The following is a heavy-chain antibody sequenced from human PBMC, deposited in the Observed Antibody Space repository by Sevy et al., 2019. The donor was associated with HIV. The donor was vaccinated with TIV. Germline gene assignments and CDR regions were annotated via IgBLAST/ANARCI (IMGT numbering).Heavy chain of an antibody. CDR2: IYYNGHI. D-gene: IGHD1-26*01. CDR3: AGENAWGRGYS. V-gene: IGHV4-59*08. J-gene: IGHJ4*02. Sequence: SETLSLTCTVSGGSITSLYWNWIRQPPGKGLEWIANIYYNGHINYNPSPKSRFTLSLNTSKNQYSLRLSSETAADTSMYYCAGENAWGRGYSWGQGTLVTVSS. CDR1: GGSITSLY.